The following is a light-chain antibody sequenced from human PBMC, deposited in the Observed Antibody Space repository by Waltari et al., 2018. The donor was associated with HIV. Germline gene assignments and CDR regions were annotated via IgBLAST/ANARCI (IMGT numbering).Light chain of an antibody. Sequence: QSVLTQPPSVSATPGQTVTISCSGSTSNIGNNFVSWYQGIPETRPKRLIYNNNERPSGIPARFSGSKSGTSATLGITGLQTGDEADYYCATWDSSLNGVLFGGGTKLTAL. CDR2: NNN. V-gene: IGLV1-51*01. CDR1: TSNIGNNF. CDR3: ATWDSSLNGVL. J-gene: IGLJ2*01.